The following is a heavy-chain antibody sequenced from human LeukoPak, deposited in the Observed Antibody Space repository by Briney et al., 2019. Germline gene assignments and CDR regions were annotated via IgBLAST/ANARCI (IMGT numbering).Heavy chain of an antibody. J-gene: IGHJ3*01. V-gene: IGHV4-39*01. CDR1: GGSISVNTYY. CDR2: VHYSGRT. D-gene: IGHD2-21*02. Sequence: KPSETLSLTCTVSGGSISVNTYYCAWLRQPPGRGLEWIGSVHYSGRTDYNPSLKSRVTISVDTSENQLSLSLNSVTAADTAVYYCARHGPVVTATDAFGLWGQGTMVTVSS. CDR3: ARHGPVVTATDAFGL.